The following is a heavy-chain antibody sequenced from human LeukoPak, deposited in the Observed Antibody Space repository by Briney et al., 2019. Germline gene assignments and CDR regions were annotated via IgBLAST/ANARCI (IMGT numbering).Heavy chain of an antibody. CDR2: IKQDGSEK. CDR1: GFTFSTSW. Sequence: GGSLRLSCGASGFTFSTSWMNWVRHAPGKGLEWVANIKQDGSEKYYVDSVKGRFTISRDNAKNSLYLQMNSLRAEDTAVYYCARPHLWFGELYFDYWGQGTLVTVSS. CDR3: ARPHLWFGELYFDY. J-gene: IGHJ4*02. D-gene: IGHD3-10*01. V-gene: IGHV3-7*01.